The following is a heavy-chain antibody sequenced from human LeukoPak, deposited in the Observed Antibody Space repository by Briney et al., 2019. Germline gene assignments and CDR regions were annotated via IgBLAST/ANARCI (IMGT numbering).Heavy chain of an antibody. V-gene: IGHV4-30-4*01. Sequence: SETLSLTCTVSGGPISSGDYYWSWIRQPPGKGLEWIGYIYYSGSTYYNPSLKSRVTISVDTSKNQFSLKLSSVTAADTAVYYCAREPVLRHPRSYYYYGMDVWGQGTTVTVSS. J-gene: IGHJ6*02. CDR2: IYYSGST. D-gene: IGHD3-3*01. CDR3: AREPVLRHPRSYYYYGMDV. CDR1: GGPISSGDYY.